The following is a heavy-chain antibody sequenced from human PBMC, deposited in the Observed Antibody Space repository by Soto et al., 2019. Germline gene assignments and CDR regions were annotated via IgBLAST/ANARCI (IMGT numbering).Heavy chain of an antibody. V-gene: IGHV3-7*01. Sequence: GGSLRLFCAASGFTFRIYSMSWVRHAPGKGLEWVANIKQDGGEKDYVDSVRGRFTISRDNARNSLYLQMSSMRADDTAVYDCARVRSRDYQDSGDYYYYTYGFDACGEVTTLPI. D-gene: IGHD3-22*01. J-gene: IGHJ6*02. CDR2: IKQDGGEK. CDR1: GFTFRIYS. CDR3: ARVRSRDYQDSGDYYYYTYGFDA.